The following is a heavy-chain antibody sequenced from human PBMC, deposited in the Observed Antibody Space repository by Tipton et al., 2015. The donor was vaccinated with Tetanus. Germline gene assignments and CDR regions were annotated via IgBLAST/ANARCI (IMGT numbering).Heavy chain of an antibody. CDR1: RGPISSYY. CDR2: ISNGNT. V-gene: IGHV4-4*07. Sequence: TLSLTCTVSRGPISSYYWSWIRQPAGKGLEWIGHISNGNTDYAASLKGRVSLSVDTSKNQLSLEVRFVTAADTGVYYCARGISDGYNRRFDYWGQGTLVTVSS. CDR3: ARGISDGYNRRFDY. D-gene: IGHD5-24*01. J-gene: IGHJ4*02.